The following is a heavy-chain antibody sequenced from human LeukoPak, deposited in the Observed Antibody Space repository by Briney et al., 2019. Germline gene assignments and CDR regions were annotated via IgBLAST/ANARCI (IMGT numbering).Heavy chain of an antibody. CDR2: IRSKAYGGTT. J-gene: IGHJ4*02. D-gene: IGHD6-6*01. Sequence: GGSPRLSCTASGFTFGDYAMSWVRQAPGKGLEWVGFIRSKAYGGTTEYAASVKGRFTISRDDSKSIAYLQMNSLKTEDTAVYYCARTVVSSSSDFDYWGQGTLVTVSS. CDR1: GFTFGDYA. CDR3: ARTVVSSSSDFDY. V-gene: IGHV3-49*04.